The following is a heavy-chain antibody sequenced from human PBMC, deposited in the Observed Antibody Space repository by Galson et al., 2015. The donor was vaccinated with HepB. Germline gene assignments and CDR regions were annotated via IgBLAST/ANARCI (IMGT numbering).Heavy chain of an antibody. CDR1: GFTFSSYS. V-gene: IGHV3-21*01. Sequence: SLRLSCAASGFTFSSYSMNWVRQAPGKGLEWVSSISSSSSYIYYADSVKGRFTISRDNAKNSLYLQMNSLRAEDTAVYYCARQEAPAGYWYFDLWGRGTLVTVSS. J-gene: IGHJ2*01. CDR2: ISSSSSYI. CDR3: ARQEAPAGYWYFDL.